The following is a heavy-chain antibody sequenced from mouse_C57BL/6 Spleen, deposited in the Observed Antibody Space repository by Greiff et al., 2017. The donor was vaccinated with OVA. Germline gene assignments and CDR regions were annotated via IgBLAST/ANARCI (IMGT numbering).Heavy chain of an antibody. D-gene: IGHD4-1*01. CDR2: IHPNSGST. Sequence: QVQLQQPGAELVKPGASVKLSCKASGYTFTSYWMHWVKQRPGQGLEWIGMIHPNSGSTNYNEKFKSKATLTVDKSSSTAYMQLSSLTSEDSAVYYCVRGTGTGYFDYWGQGTTLTVSS. CDR1: GYTFTSYW. CDR3: VRGTGTGYFDY. V-gene: IGHV1-64*01. J-gene: IGHJ2*01.